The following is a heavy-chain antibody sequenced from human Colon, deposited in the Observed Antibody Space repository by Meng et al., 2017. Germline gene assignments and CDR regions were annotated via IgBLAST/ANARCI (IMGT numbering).Heavy chain of an antibody. Sequence: GGSLRLSCAASGFTISDHYVDWVRQAPGQGLEWVGRSRNKAKSYTTDYAASVKGRFTILRDDSKNSLYLQMNSLRIDDSAVSFCAGVGHRYNGNDYSNDCWGQGTLVTVSS. CDR2: SRNKAKSYTT. CDR3: AGVGHRYNGNDYSNDC. V-gene: IGHV3-72*01. D-gene: IGHD5-12*01. J-gene: IGHJ4*02. CDR1: GFTISDHY.